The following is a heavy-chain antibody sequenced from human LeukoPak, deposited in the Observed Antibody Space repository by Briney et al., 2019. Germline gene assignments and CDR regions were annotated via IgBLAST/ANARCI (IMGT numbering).Heavy chain of an antibody. CDR2: ISTSSSTI. J-gene: IGHJ2*01. D-gene: IGHD4-17*01. V-gene: IGHV3-48*01. Sequence: GGSLRLSCAASGFTLSYYSMNWVRQAPGKGLEWVSYISTSSSTIYYADSVKGRFTISRDNARNSLYLQMNSLRAEDTAVYFCARLYGDYVYWYFDLWGRGTLVTVSS. CDR3: ARLYGDYVYWYFDL. CDR1: GFTLSYYS.